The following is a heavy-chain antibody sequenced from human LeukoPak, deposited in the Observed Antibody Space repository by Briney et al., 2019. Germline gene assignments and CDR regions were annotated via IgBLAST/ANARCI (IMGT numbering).Heavy chain of an antibody. CDR1: GHTFSSYA. Sequence: PGGSLRLSCAASGHTFSSYAMTWVRQAPGKGLEWVSSISSSGASTYHADSVKGRFTISRDNSKNTLYLQMNSLTAEDTAIYYCAKDRGSSSPMRYYFDYWGQGTLVSVSS. D-gene: IGHD6-19*01. J-gene: IGHJ4*02. V-gene: IGHV3-23*01. CDR2: ISSSGAST. CDR3: AKDRGSSSPMRYYFDY.